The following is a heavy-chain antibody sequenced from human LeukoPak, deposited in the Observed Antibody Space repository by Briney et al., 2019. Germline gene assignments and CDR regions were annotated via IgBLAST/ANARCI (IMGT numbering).Heavy chain of an antibody. CDR2: IYYSGST. J-gene: IGHJ5*01. CDR3: ARAPGIGGAARSWFDS. D-gene: IGHD1-26*01. Sequence: SQTLSLTCTITVCSLRCGNYHGSWIRQPPGKGLEWIGYIYYSGSTYYNPSLKSRVTISVDTSKNQSSLKRTSLTAADTAVYYFARAPGIGGAARSWFDSWGQGTLVTVSS. CDR1: VCSLRCGNYH. V-gene: IGHV4-30-4*01.